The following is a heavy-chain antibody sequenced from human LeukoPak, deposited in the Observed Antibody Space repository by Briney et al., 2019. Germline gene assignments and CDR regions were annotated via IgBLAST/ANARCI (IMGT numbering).Heavy chain of an antibody. D-gene: IGHD5-24*01. V-gene: IGHV3-66*01. CDR3: ASRDKGYYYGMDV. J-gene: IGHJ6*02. CDR1: GFTVSGNY. Sequence: GGSLRLSCAASGFTVSGNYMSWVRQAPGKGLEWVSLLYSGGSTYYADSVKVRFSISRDNFKNTLYLQMNSLRAEDTAVYYCASRDKGYYYGMDVWGQGTTVTVSS. CDR2: LYSGGST.